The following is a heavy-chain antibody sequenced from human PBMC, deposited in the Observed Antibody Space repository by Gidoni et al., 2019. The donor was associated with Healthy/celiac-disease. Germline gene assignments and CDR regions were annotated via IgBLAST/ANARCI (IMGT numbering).Heavy chain of an antibody. V-gene: IGHV4-39*01. CDR3: ATLSSSWYAGGAKVITIFDY. D-gene: IGHD6-13*01. CDR2: ST. Sequence: STYYNPSLKSRVTISVDTSKNQFSLKLSSVTAADTAVYYCATLSSSWYAGGAKVITIFDYWGQGTLVTVSS. J-gene: IGHJ4*02.